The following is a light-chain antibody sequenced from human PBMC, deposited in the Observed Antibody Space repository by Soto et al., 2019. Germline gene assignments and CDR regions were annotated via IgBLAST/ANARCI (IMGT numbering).Light chain of an antibody. J-gene: IGKJ1*01. CDR3: QQHNNAPCT. Sequence: LTQSPFTLSSSPGDRATISCLASQSINNYLAWYQQKPGQVPRLLIYDASNWASGVPARFSGSGSGTDFTLTISSLEPEDVAVYYCQQHNNAPCTFGRGTKVDIK. CDR1: QSINNY. CDR2: DAS. V-gene: IGKV3-11*01.